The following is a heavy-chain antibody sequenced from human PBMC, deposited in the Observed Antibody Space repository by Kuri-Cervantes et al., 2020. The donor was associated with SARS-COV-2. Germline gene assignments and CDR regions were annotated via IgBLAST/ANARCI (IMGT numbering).Heavy chain of an antibody. CDR1: GYTFTSYA. CDR2: NNAGNGNT. D-gene: IGHD2-2*02. Sequence: ASVKVSCKASGYTFTSYAMHWVRQAPGQRLEWMGWNNAGNGNTKYSQKFQGRVTITRDTSASTAYMELSSLRSEDTAVYYCARDTYCSSTSCYRGGMDVWGQGTTVTVSS. J-gene: IGHJ6*02. CDR3: ARDTYCSSTSCYRGGMDV. V-gene: IGHV1-3*01.